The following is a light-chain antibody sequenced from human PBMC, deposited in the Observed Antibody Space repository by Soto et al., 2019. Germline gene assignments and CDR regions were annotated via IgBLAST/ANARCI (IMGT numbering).Light chain of an antibody. Sequence: EIVLTQSPGTLSLSPGERATLSCRASQTINSGLAWYQHKRGQAPRLLIYDASNRATGVPARFSGSGSGTDFTLTISSLEPEDFAVYYCQQRSSWPPTFGQGTRLEI. CDR2: DAS. V-gene: IGKV3-11*01. CDR1: QTINSG. J-gene: IGKJ5*01. CDR3: QQRSSWPPT.